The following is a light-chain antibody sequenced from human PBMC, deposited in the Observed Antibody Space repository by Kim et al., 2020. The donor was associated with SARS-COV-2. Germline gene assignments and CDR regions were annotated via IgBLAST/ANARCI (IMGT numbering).Light chain of an antibody. CDR3: QQFNTFPLT. CDR1: QGISSA. J-gene: IGKJ4*01. CDR2: DAS. V-gene: IGKV1-13*02. Sequence: ASVGDRVTITCRASQGISSALAWYQQEPGKAPKVLIYDASTLGSGVPSRFSGSGSGTYFTLTISSLQPEDFADYHCQQFNTFPLTFGGGTKVDIK.